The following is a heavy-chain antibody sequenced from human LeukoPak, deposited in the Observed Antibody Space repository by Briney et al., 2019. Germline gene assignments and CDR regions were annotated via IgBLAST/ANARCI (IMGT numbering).Heavy chain of an antibody. CDR1: GYSISSGYN. CDR2: IYHSGST. D-gene: IGHD2-2*02. J-gene: IGHJ4*02. Sequence: SETLSLTCAVSGYSISSGYNWGWIRQPPGKGLEWIGSIYHSGSTYYNPSLKSRVTISVDTSKNQFSLKPSSVTAADTAVYYCASAYCSSTSCYTNTFDYWGQGTLVTVSS. CDR3: ASAYCSSTSCYTNTFDY. V-gene: IGHV4-38-2*01.